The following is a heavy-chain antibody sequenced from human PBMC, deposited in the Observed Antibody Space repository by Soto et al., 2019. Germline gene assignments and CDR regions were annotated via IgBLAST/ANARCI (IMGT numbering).Heavy chain of an antibody. V-gene: IGHV3-15*07. CDR3: TTALWVPDYDSSGYYYEDY. D-gene: IGHD3-22*01. Sequence: PGGSLRLSCAASGFTFSNAWMNWVRQAPGKGLEWVGRIKSKTDGGTTDYAAPVKGRFTISRDDSKNTLYLQMNSLKTEDTAVYYCTTALWVPDYDSSGYYYEDYWGQGTLVPVSS. CDR2: IKSKTDGGTT. J-gene: IGHJ4*02. CDR1: GFTFSNAW.